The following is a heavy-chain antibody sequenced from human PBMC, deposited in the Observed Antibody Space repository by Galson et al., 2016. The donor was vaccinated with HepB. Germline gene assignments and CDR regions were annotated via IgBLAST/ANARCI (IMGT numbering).Heavy chain of an antibody. J-gene: IGHJ5*02. Sequence: SETLSLTCTVSGGSIGSSSYYWGWICQPPGKGLEWIGSISYTGSTYYNPSLKSRVTISIDTSKNQFSLNLNSVTAADTAIYYCARRGYTSSWFWFDPWGQGTLVTVSS. V-gene: IGHV4-39*01. CDR2: ISYTGST. CDR1: GGSIGSSSYY. D-gene: IGHD6-13*01. CDR3: ARRGYTSSWFWFDP.